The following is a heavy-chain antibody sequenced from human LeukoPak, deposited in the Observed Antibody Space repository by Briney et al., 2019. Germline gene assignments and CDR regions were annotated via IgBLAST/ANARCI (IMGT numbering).Heavy chain of an antibody. CDR3: AKDRNTGPDYFDD. CDR2: ISYDGSNK. V-gene: IGHV3-30-3*01. Sequence: GGSLRLSCAASGFTFSSYAMHWVRQAPGKGLEWVAVISYDGSNKYYADSVKGRFTISRDNSKNTLYLQMNSLRAEDTAVYYCAKDRNTGPDYFDDWGQGTLVTVSS. J-gene: IGHJ4*02. CDR1: GFTFSSYA. D-gene: IGHD5-18*01.